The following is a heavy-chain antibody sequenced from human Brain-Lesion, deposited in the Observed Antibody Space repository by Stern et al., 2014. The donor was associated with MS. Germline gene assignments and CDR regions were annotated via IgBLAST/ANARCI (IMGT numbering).Heavy chain of an antibody. CDR2: IYYSGNT. Sequence: VQLVESGPGLVKPSETLSLTCTVAGGSVSSTSYAWAWIRQPPGKGLEWIGTIYYSGNTYYSPSLKSRLTISLDTSKNQFSLQLRSVTAADTAVYYCAGEEDIGYCSGGSCTGNWFDPWGQGTLVTVSS. CDR3: AGEEDIGYCSGGSCTGNWFDP. D-gene: IGHD2-15*01. J-gene: IGHJ5*02. V-gene: IGHV4-39*01. CDR1: GGSVSSTSYA.